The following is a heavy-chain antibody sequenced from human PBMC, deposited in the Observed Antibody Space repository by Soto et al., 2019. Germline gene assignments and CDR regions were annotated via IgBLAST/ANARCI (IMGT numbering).Heavy chain of an antibody. J-gene: IGHJ6*03. CDR2: IKQDGSEK. CDR3: ARDNSDIVLMVYANYYMDV. CDR1: GFTFSSYW. V-gene: IGHV3-7*01. D-gene: IGHD2-8*01. Sequence: GGSLRLSCAASGFTFSSYWMSWVRQAPGKGLEWVANIKQDGSEKYYVDSVKGRFTISRDNAKNSLYLQMNSLRAEDTAVYYCARDNSDIVLMVYANYYMDVWGKGTTVTVSS.